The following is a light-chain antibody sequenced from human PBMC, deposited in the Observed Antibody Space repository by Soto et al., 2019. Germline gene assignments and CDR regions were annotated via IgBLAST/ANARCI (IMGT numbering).Light chain of an antibody. CDR1: QILVYSDGNTF. CDR3: MQSTHWPLA. CDR2: RDS. Sequence: DVVMTQSPLSLPVTLGQPASISCRSSQILVYSDGNTFLHGFQQRPGHTPRRLIYRDSNRDSGVRDRFRGIGSGSDVTLKICRVEAEDVGVNFCMQSTHWPLAFGGGTKVEIK. V-gene: IGKV2-30*01. J-gene: IGKJ4*01.